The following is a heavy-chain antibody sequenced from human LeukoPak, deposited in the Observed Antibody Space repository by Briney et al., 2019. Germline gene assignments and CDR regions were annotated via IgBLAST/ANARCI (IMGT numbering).Heavy chain of an antibody. J-gene: IGHJ6*02. CDR2: ISGSGGST. CDR1: GFTFSSYS. CDR3: ANANYYDSSGSIWGYYYYGMDV. Sequence: GGSLRLSCAASGFTFSSYSMNWVRQAPGKGLEWVSAISGSGGSTYYADSVKGRFTISRDNSKNTLYLQMNSLRAEDTAVYYCANANYYDSSGSIWGYYYYGMDVWGQGTTVTVSS. V-gene: IGHV3-23*01. D-gene: IGHD3-22*01.